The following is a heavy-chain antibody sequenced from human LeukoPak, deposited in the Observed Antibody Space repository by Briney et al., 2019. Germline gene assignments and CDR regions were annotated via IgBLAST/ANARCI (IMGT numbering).Heavy chain of an antibody. Sequence: ASVKVSCKASGYTFTGYYMHWVRQAPGQGLEWMGWINPNSGGTNYAQKFQGRVTMTRDTSISTAYMELSRLRSDDTAVYYCARFLTGYYPGYDYWGQGTLVTVSS. CDR1: GYTFTGYY. CDR3: ARFLTGYYPGYDY. V-gene: IGHV1-2*02. CDR2: INPNSGGT. J-gene: IGHJ4*02. D-gene: IGHD3-9*01.